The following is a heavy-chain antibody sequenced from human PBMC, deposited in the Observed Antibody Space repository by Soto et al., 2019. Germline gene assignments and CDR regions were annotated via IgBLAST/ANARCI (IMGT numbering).Heavy chain of an antibody. D-gene: IGHD3-10*01. CDR2: MYYTGRT. Sequence: VQLQESGPGRGKPSETLSLTCTVSGDSVGSGAVYWTWIRQPPGKGLEWIGYMYYTGRTTYNPSLKSRVPISMDASKNQFALNLTSVTAADTAMYYCARDTMAFGFDYWGQGALVTVAS. V-gene: IGHV4-61*08. CDR1: GDSVGSGAVY. CDR3: ARDTMAFGFDY. J-gene: IGHJ4*02.